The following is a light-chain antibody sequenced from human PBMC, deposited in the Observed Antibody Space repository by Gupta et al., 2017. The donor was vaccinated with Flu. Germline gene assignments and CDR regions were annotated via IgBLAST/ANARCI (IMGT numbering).Light chain of an antibody. CDR3: SSDTTSNCWV. V-gene: IGLV2-14*01. CDR2: EVT. Sequence: SITISCTGTSSDVGCNNYVSWYQQPPGKANNVIIYEVTKRPAVISGRFSGSKSGNTASLTISGRQAEDEADYYCSSDTTSNCWVFGGGTKVTVL. J-gene: IGLJ3*02. CDR1: SSDVGCNNY.